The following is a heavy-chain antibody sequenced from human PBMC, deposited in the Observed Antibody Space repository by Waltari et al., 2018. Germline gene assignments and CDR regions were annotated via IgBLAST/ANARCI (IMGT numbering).Heavy chain of an antibody. J-gene: IGHJ6*02. CDR2: IYYSGCT. V-gene: IGHV4-39*01. CDR1: GGSISSSSYY. CDR3: ARSTSSSAGAWGYYYGMDV. D-gene: IGHD6-6*01. Sequence: QLQLQESGPGLVKPSETLSLTCTVSGGSISSSSYYWGWIRQPPGKGLEWIGSIYYSGCTYYTPPLKSRVTISVDTSKNQFSRKLSSVTAADTAVYYCARSTSSSAGAWGYYYGMDVWGQGTTVTVSS.